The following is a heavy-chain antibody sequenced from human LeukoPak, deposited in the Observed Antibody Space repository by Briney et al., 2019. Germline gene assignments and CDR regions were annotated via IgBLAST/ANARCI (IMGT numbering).Heavy chain of an antibody. CDR2: ISAHNGNT. Sequence: GASVKVSCKASGYTFTSYGISWVRQAPGQGLEWMGWISAHNGNTNYAQKLQGRVTMTADTSTSTAYMELRSLRSDDTAVYYCARDTLNYDSSGYYGFDYWGQGTLVTVSS. CDR1: GYTFTSYG. V-gene: IGHV1-18*01. CDR3: ARDTLNYDSSGYYGFDY. D-gene: IGHD3-22*01. J-gene: IGHJ4*02.